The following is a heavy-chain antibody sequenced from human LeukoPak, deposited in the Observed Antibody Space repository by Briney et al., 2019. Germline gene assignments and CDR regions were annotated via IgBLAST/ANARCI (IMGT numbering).Heavy chain of an antibody. CDR2: IYYSGST. V-gene: IGHV4-39*01. CDR1: GGSISSSSYY. J-gene: IGHJ5*02. CDR3: ARQYGLWSGSWLDP. D-gene: IGHD3-3*01. Sequence: SETLSLTCTVSGGSISSSSYYWGWIRQPPGKGLEWIGSIYYSGSTYYNPSLKSRVTISVDTSKNQFSLKLSSVTAADTAVYYCARQYGLWSGSWLDPWGQGTPVTVSS.